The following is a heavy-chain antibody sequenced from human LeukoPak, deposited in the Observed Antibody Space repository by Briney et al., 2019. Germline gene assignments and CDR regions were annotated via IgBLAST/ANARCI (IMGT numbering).Heavy chain of an antibody. CDR3: ARGRAALQST. CDR2: INHSGST. D-gene: IGHD6-6*01. CDR1: GGSFSGYY. Sequence: SETLSLTCAVYGGSFSGYYWSWIRQPPGKGLEWIGEINHSGSTNYNPSLKSRVTISVDTSKNHFSLKLSSVTAADTAVYYCARGRAALQSTWGQGTLVTVSS. J-gene: IGHJ5*02. V-gene: IGHV4-34*01.